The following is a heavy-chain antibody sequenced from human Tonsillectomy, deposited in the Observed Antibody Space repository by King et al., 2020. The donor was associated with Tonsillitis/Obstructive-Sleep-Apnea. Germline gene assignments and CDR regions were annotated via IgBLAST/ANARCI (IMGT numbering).Heavy chain of an antibody. CDR3: ARLHSAAVTGKRPWDYYSPYGMDV. J-gene: IGHJ6*02. V-gene: IGHV4-59*12. CDR2: IYYGGST. Sequence: QLQESGPGLVKPSETLSLTCTVSGGSIINYYWTWIRQPPGKGLEWIGYIYYGGSTNYNPSLKSRVTISIDTSKNQFSLRLSSLTAADAAVYYCARLHSAAVTGKRPWDYYSPYGMDVWGQGTTVTVSS. CDR1: GGSIINYY. D-gene: IGHD6-19*01.